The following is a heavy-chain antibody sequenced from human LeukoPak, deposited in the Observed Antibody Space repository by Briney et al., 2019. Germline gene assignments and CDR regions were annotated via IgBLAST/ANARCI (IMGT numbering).Heavy chain of an antibody. V-gene: IGHV4-31*03. CDR3: ARTYCSGGSCYGDY. Sequence: SETLSLTCTVSGGSISSGAYYWSWVRQHPGKGLEWIGYTYYTGSAYYNPSLRSRVTISVDTSKNQFSLRLSSVTAADTALYYCARTYCSGGSCYGDYWGQGTLVTVSS. CDR2: TYYTGSA. D-gene: IGHD2-15*01. CDR1: GGSISSGAYY. J-gene: IGHJ4*02.